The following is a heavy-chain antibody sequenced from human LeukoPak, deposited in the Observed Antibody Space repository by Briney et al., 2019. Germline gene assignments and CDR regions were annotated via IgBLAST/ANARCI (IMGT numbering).Heavy chain of an antibody. V-gene: IGHV3-74*01. CDR3: ARRDVFDI. CDR1: GFTFSNYW. Sequence: GGSLRLSCAASGFTFSNYWMHWVRQAPGKGLAWVSRINYDGTTTGYADSVKGRFTISRDNAKNTLYLQMNSLRAEDTAVYYCARRDVFDIWGQGTMVTVSS. CDR2: INYDGTTT. J-gene: IGHJ3*02.